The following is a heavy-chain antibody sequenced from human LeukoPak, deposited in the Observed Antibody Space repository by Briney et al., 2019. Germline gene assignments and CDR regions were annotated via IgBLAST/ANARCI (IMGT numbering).Heavy chain of an antibody. Sequence: SETLSLTCTVSGGSLSSGSHYWGWIRQPPGKELEWIGNIYYSGSTNYNPSLESRVTISVDTSKNQFSLKLSSVTAADTAVYYCARHGSKGSDYWGQGTLVTVSS. J-gene: IGHJ4*02. V-gene: IGHV4-61*01. CDR3: ARHGSKGSDY. CDR1: GGSLSSGSHY. D-gene: IGHD2-2*03. CDR2: IYYSGST.